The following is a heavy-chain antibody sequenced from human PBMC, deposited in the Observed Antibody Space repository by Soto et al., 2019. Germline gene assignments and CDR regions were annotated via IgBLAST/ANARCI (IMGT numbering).Heavy chain of an antibody. CDR2: ISAYNGNT. CDR1: GYTFTSCG. D-gene: IGHD4-17*01. Sequence: ASVKVSCKASGYTFTSCGISWVRQAPGQGLEWMGWISAYNGNTNYAQKLQGRVTMTTDTSTSTAYMQLSSLRSEDTAVYYCAREGYGDYGKPFDYWGQGTLVTVSS. V-gene: IGHV1-18*01. J-gene: IGHJ4*02. CDR3: AREGYGDYGKPFDY.